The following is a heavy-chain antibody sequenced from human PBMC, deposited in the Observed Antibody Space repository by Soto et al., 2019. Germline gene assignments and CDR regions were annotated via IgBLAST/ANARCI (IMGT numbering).Heavy chain of an antibody. CDR1: GGSISSSSYY. D-gene: IGHD6-6*01. J-gene: IGHJ6*03. CDR2: IYYSGST. Sequence: PSETLSLTCTVSGGSISSSSYYWGWIRQPPGKGLEWIGSIYYSGSTYYNPSLKSRVTISVDTSKNQFSLKLSSVTAADTAVYYCARHVGAAPPYMHVWGKGTTVTVSS. CDR3: ARHVGAAPPYMHV. V-gene: IGHV4-39*01.